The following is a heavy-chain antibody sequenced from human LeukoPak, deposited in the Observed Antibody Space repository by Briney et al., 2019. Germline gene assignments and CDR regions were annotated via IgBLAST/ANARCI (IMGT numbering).Heavy chain of an antibody. J-gene: IGHJ5*02. V-gene: IGHV4-39*07. CDR1: GGSISSSSYY. CDR3: ARDPSTVTYVHNWFDP. D-gene: IGHD4-17*01. Sequence: PSETLSLTCTVSGGSISSSSYYWGWIRQPPGKGLEWIGSIYYGGSTYYNPSLKSRVTISVDTSKNQFSLKLSSVTAADTAVYYCARDPSTVTYVHNWFDPWGQGTLVTVSS. CDR2: IYYGGST.